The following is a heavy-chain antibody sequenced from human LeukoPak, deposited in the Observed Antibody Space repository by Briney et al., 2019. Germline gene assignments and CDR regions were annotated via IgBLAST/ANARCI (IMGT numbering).Heavy chain of an antibody. V-gene: IGHV4-39*07. CDR1: GGSISSSSYY. CDR2: IYYSGST. Sequence: SETLSLTCTVSGGSISSSSYYWGWIRQPPGKGLEWIGSIYYSGSTYYNPSLKSRVTISVDTSKNQFSLKLSSVTAADTAVYYCARDKYYYYYYMDVWGKGTTVTISS. CDR3: ARDKYYYYYYMDV. J-gene: IGHJ6*03.